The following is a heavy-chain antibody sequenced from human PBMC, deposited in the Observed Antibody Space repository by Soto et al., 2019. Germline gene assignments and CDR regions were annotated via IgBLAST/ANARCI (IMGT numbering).Heavy chain of an antibody. D-gene: IGHD3-10*01. V-gene: IGHV3-21*01. CDR3: ASPGTSGSYYYYGMDV. J-gene: IGHJ6*02. CDR1: GFTFSSYS. CDR2: ISSSSSYI. Sequence: GGSLILSCAASGFTFSSYSMNWVRQAPGKGLEWVSSISSSSSYIYYADSVKGRFTISRDNAKNSLYLQMNSLRAEDTAVYYCASPGTSGSYYYYGMDVWGQGTTVTVSS.